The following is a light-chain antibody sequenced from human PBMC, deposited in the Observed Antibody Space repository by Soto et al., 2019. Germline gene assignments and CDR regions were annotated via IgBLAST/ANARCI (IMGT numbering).Light chain of an antibody. CDR2: GAS. V-gene: IGKV3-15*01. CDR3: KQYNNWPMIT. Sequence: EIVMTQSPATLSVSPGERATLSCRASQSVSSNLAWYQQKPGQAPRLLIYGASTRATGIPARFSGSGSGTEFTLTISSLQSEDFAVYHCKQYNNWPMITSGQWIRLEIX. J-gene: IGKJ5*01. CDR1: QSVSSN.